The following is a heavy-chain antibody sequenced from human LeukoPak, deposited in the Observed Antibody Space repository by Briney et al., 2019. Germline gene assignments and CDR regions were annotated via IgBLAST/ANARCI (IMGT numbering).Heavy chain of an antibody. J-gene: IGHJ4*02. V-gene: IGHV5-51*01. Sequence: GESLKISCKGSGYSFTSYWIGWVRQMPGKGLGWMGIIYPGDSDTRYSPSFQGQVTISADKSISTAYLQWSSLKASDTAMYYCARYSSSSWSDFVYWGQGTLVTVSS. CDR2: IYPGDSDT. CDR1: GYSFTSYW. D-gene: IGHD6-6*01. CDR3: ARYSSSSWSDFVY.